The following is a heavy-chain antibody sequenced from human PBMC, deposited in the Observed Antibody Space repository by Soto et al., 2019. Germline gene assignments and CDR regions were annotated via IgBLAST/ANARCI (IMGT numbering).Heavy chain of an antibody. CDR3: ARAEQWLAHPAFDI. J-gene: IGHJ3*02. Sequence: SETLSVTCTVAGGSISSCYWSWIRQPPGKGLEWIGYIYYSGSTNYNPSLKSRVTISVDTSKSQFSLKLSSVTAADTAVYYCARAEQWLAHPAFDIWGQGTMVTVSS. V-gene: IGHV4-59*01. D-gene: IGHD6-19*01. CDR2: IYYSGST. CDR1: GGSISSCY.